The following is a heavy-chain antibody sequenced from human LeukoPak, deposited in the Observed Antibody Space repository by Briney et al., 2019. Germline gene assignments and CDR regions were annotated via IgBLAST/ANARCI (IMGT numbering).Heavy chain of an antibody. J-gene: IGHJ1*01. CDR3: ARAVDSSAFSPFQH. V-gene: IGHV4-4*02. CDR1: GGSISSSNW. Sequence: PSETLSLTCAVSGGSISSSNWWSWVRQPPGKGLEWIGEIYHSGSTNYNPSLKSRVTISLDTSKNQFSLKLKSVTAADTAVYYCARAVDSSAFSPFQHWGQGTLVTVSS. CDR2: IYHSGST. D-gene: IGHD3-22*01.